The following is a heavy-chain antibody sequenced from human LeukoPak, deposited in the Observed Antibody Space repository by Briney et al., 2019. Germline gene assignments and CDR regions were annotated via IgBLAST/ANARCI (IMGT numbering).Heavy chain of an antibody. Sequence: GGSLRLSCAASGFTFSSYAMSWVRQAPGKGLEWVSAISGSGGSTYYADSVKGRFTISRDNSRDTLYLQMNSLRAEDTAVYYCAKAPNWGTFDYWGQGTLVTVSS. J-gene: IGHJ4*02. V-gene: IGHV3-23*01. CDR2: ISGSGGST. D-gene: IGHD7-27*01. CDR3: AKAPNWGTFDY. CDR1: GFTFSSYA.